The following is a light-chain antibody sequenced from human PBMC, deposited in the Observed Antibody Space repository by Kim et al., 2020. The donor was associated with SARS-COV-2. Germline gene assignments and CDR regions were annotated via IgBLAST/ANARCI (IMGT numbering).Light chain of an antibody. CDR2: GKN. CDR1: SLRSYY. V-gene: IGLV3-19*01. CDR3: HSRDSYYNVV. Sequence: SSELTQDPAVSVALGQTVRITCQGDSLRSYYATWYQQKLGQAPILVLYGKNNRPSGIPDRFSGSSSGNTASLTITGTQAGDEADYYFHSRDSYYNVVFVG. J-gene: IGLJ2*01.